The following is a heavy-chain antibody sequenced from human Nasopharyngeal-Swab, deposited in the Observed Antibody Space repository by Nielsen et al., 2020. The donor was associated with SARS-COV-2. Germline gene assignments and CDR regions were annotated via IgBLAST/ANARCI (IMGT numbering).Heavy chain of an antibody. V-gene: IGHV3-49*02. Sequence: WIRQPPGKGLEWVGFTRSKAYGGTTEYAASVKGRFTISRDDSKSIAYLQMNSLKTEDTAVYYCTRGGDCSGGSCQTWIQLWADYWGQGTLVTVSS. D-gene: IGHD2-15*01. CDR2: TRSKAYGGTT. CDR3: TRGGDCSGGSCQTWIQLWADY. J-gene: IGHJ4*02.